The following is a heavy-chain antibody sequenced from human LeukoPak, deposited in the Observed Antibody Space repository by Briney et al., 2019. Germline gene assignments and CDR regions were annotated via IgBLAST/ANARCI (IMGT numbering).Heavy chain of an antibody. V-gene: IGHV3-33*06. Sequence: PGESLRLSCAASGFTFSYYGMHWVRQAPGKGLDWVAVIWHDGSYIYYADSVKGRFTISRDNSKNTLYLQMNSLRAEDTAVYYCAKIVQFTAATGTGLDYWGQGTLVTVSP. D-gene: IGHD6-13*01. CDR2: IWHDGSYI. CDR1: GFTFSYYG. J-gene: IGHJ4*02. CDR3: AKIVQFTAATGTGLDY.